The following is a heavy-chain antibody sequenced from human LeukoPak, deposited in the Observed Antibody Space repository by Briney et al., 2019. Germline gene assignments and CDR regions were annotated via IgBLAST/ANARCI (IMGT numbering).Heavy chain of an antibody. V-gene: IGHV3-23*01. Sequence: GGSLRLSCAASGFTFSDYYMSWIRQAPGKGLEWVSVISDNGGSTYYADSVKGRFTISRDNSKNTLYLQMNSLRAEDTAVYCCARTIFGVTHGFDIWGQGTMVTVSS. CDR2: ISDNGGST. J-gene: IGHJ3*02. D-gene: IGHD3-3*01. CDR1: GFTFSDYY. CDR3: ARTIFGVTHGFDI.